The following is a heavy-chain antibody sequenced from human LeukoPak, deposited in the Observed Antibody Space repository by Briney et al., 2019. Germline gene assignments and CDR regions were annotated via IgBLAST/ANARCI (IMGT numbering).Heavy chain of an antibody. CDR3: AKDAGSSWGTYDAFDI. D-gene: IGHD6-13*01. CDR1: GFTFDDYA. V-gene: IGHV3-9*01. CDR2: ISWNSGSI. Sequence: GGSLRLSCAASGFTFDDYAMHWVRHAPGKGLEWVSGISWNSGSIGYADSVKGRFTISRDNAKNSLHLQINSLRAEDTALYYCAKDAGSSWGTYDAFDIWGQGTMVTVSS. J-gene: IGHJ3*02.